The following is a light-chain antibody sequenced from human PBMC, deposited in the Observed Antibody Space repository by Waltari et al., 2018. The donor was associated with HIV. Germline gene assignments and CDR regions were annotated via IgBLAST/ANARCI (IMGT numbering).Light chain of an antibody. V-gene: IGLV1-44*01. CDR3: AAWDGSLNGRM. J-gene: IGLJ3*02. Sequence: QSVLTQPPSASGTPGQRVTMSCSGSSSNIGSHAVSWYQQLPGTAPKLLIYSNKQRPSGVPDRFSGSKSGTSASLAISGLQSEDEADYYCAAWDGSLNGRMFCGGTKLTVL. CDR1: SSNIGSHA. CDR2: SNK.